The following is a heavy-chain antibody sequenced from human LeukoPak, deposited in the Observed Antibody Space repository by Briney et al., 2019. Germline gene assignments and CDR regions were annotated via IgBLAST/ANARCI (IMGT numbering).Heavy chain of an antibody. V-gene: IGHV3-23*01. Sequence: GGSLRLSCAASGFTFSKYAMSWVRQAPGKGLEWVSAISGSGGSTYYADSVKGRFTISRDTAKSSLYLQMKSLRAEDTAIYSCARGMTTVTYYYYNGMDVWGQGTTVTVSS. CDR1: GFTFSKYA. CDR3: ARGMTTVTYYYYNGMDV. J-gene: IGHJ6*02. CDR2: ISGSGGST. D-gene: IGHD4-17*01.